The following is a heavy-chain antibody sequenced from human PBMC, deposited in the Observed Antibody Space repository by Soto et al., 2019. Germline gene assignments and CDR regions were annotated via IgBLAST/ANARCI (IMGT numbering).Heavy chain of an antibody. CDR1: GDSISTRSNY. CDR3: ATIGLVQYYSDY. V-gene: IGHV4-39*07. J-gene: IGHJ4*02. CDR2: INHSGST. Sequence: SETLSLTCTVSGDSISTRSNYWAWIRQPPGKGLEWIGEINHSGSTNYNPSLKSRVTISVDTSKNQFSLKLSSVTAADTAVYYCATIGLVQYYSDYWGQGTLVTVSS. D-gene: IGHD3-16*02.